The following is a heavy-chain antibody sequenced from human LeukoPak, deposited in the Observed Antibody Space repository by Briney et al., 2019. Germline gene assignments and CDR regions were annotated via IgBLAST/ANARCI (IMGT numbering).Heavy chain of an antibody. CDR2: IYPGDSDT. D-gene: IGHD3-22*01. V-gene: IGHV5-51*01. CDR1: GSSFTSYW. CDR3: ARTMYYYDSSGYYPDAFDI. J-gene: IGHJ3*02. Sequence: GESLKISCKGSGSSFTSYWIGWVRQMPGKGLEWMGIIYPGDSDTRYSPSFQGQVTISADKSISTAYLQWSSLKASDTAMYYCARTMYYYDSSGYYPDAFDIWGQGTMVTVSS.